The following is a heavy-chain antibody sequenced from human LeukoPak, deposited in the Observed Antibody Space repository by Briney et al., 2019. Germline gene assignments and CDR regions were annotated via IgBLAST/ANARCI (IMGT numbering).Heavy chain of an antibody. CDR2: IKQDGSET. J-gene: IGHJ4*02. CDR1: GFRISTYW. D-gene: IGHD6-19*01. CDR3: SGGSGWLTDY. V-gene: IGHV3-7*04. Sequence: PGGSLRLSCAASGFRISTYWMNSVRQAPGKGLEWVATIKQDGSETLYVDFVKGRFTISRDNAKNSLYLQMNSLRAEDTAVYYCSGGSGWLTDYWGQGTLVTVSS.